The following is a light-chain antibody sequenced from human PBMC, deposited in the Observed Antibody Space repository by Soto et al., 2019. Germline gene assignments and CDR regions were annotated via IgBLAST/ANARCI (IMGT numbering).Light chain of an antibody. Sequence: EIVLTQSPATLSLSPGERATLSCRASQSVGSYFAWYQQKPGQAPRLLIYDASSRATGIPARFSGSGSGTEFTLTISSLEPEDFAGYYCQQRSNWPVTFGQGTKVDIK. CDR3: QQRSNWPVT. CDR2: DAS. J-gene: IGKJ1*01. V-gene: IGKV3-11*01. CDR1: QSVGSY.